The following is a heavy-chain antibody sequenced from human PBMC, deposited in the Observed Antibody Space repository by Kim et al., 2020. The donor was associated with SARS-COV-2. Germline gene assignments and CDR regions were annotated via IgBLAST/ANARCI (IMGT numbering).Heavy chain of an antibody. CDR3: ARDIGPLGA. CDR2: ISFDGTNK. D-gene: IGHD3-16*01. J-gene: IGHJ4*02. V-gene: IGHV3-33*05. Sequence: GGSLRLSCAASGFSFSSNAMHWVRQAPGKGLEWVAVISFDGTNKYYAESVKGRLTISRDNSKNTVFLQMSSLRAEDTAVYYCARDIGPLGAWGQGTLVTV. CDR1: GFSFSSNA.